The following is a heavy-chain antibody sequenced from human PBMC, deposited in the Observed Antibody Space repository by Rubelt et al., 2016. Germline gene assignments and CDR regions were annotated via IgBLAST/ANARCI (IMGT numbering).Heavy chain of an antibody. CDR1: GFTFSSYS. V-gene: IGHV3-23*04. CDR3: ARDPGGSSGYYYFDY. Sequence: EVQLVESGGGLVKPGGSLRLSCAASGFTFSSYSMNWVRQAPGKGLEWVSAISGSGGSTYYADSVKGRFTISRDNSKNTLYLQMNSLRAEDTAVYYCARDPGGSSGYYYFDYWGQGTLVTVSS. J-gene: IGHJ4*02. CDR2: ISGSGGST. D-gene: IGHD3-22*01.